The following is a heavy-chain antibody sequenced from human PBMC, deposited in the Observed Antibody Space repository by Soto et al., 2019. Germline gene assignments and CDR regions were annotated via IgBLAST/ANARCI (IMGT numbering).Heavy chain of an antibody. CDR2: MNPNSGNT. CDR1: GYSFSNYD. CDR3: ARDMGEGAPFYYMDV. D-gene: IGHD3-10*01. Sequence: ASVKVSCKAFGYSFSNYDINWVRQATGQGLEWMGWMNPNSGNTGYAQSLQGRVTMTRNTSISTAYMELSSLRSDDTAVYYCARDMGEGAPFYYMDVWGKGTTVTVSS. J-gene: IGHJ6*03. V-gene: IGHV1-8*02.